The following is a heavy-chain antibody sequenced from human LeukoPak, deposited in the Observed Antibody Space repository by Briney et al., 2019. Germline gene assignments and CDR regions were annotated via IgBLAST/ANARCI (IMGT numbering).Heavy chain of an antibody. CDR2: IKLDGSEK. CDR1: GFTFGKYW. J-gene: IGHJ4*02. V-gene: IGHV3-7*03. Sequence: GGALRLSCVASGFTFGKYWMSWVRQAPGKGMEWVANIKLDGSEKNYVDSVKGRFTISRDNTKNSLYLQMNSLRAEDTAVFYCARDQYDTWSRRGNFDSWGQGTLVIVSS. D-gene: IGHD3-3*01. CDR3: ARDQYDTWSRRGNFDS.